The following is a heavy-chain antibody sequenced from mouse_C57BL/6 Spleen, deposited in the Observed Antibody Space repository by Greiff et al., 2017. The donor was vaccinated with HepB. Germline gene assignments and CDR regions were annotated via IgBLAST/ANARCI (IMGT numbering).Heavy chain of an antibody. CDR1: GYTFTDYY. V-gene: IGHV1-26*01. CDR3: ARFDMGRTLFDY. CDR2: INPNNGGT. J-gene: IGHJ2*01. D-gene: IGHD1-1*02. Sequence: EVKLQQSGPELVKPGASVKISCKASGYTFTDYYMNWVKQSHGKSLEWIGDINPNNGGTSYNQKFKGKATLTVDKSSSTAYMELRSLTSEDSAVYYCARFDMGRTLFDYWGQGTTLTVSS.